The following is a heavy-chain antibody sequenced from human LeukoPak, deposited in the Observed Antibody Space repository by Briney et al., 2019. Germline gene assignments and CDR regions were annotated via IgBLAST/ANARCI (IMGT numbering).Heavy chain of an antibody. Sequence: GESLKISCKGSGYTFTSYWIGWVRQMPGKGLERMGIVYPGDSDTRYSPSFQGQVTISADKSITTAYLHWSSLKASDTAMYYCAIQWGSGGYDYWGQGTLVTVSS. V-gene: IGHV5-51*01. CDR1: GYTFTSYW. D-gene: IGHD1-26*01. J-gene: IGHJ4*02. CDR3: AIQWGSGGYDY. CDR2: VYPGDSDT.